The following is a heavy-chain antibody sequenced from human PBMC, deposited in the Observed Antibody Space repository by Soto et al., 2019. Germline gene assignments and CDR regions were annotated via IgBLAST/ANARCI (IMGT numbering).Heavy chain of an antibody. CDR2: ISGSGGGT. CDR1: GFTFSSYA. CDR3: AKDRSRDGYNLD. Sequence: PGGSLRLSCAASGFTFSSYAMSWVRQAPGKGLEWVSAISGSGGGTYYADSVKGRFTISRDNSKNTLYLQMNSLRAEDTAVYYCAKDRSRDGYNLDWGQGTLVTVSS. D-gene: IGHD5-12*01. V-gene: IGHV3-23*01. J-gene: IGHJ4*02.